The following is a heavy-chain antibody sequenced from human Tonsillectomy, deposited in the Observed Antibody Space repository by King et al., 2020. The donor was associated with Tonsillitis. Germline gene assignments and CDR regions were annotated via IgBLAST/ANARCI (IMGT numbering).Heavy chain of an antibody. CDR2: IKQDGSEK. J-gene: IGHJ4*02. D-gene: IGHD2-2*02. CDR3: ARDEKGYCSSVSCYTPPFDY. V-gene: IGHV3-7*01. CDR1: GFNFNNHW. Sequence: VQLVESGGGLVRPGGSLRLSCAASGFNFNNHWMSWVRQAPGKGLEWVANIKQDGSEKYYVGSVKARFTISRDNAKNSLCLQMDSLRAEDTAVYYCARDEKGYCSSVSCYTPPFDYWGQGTLVTVSS.